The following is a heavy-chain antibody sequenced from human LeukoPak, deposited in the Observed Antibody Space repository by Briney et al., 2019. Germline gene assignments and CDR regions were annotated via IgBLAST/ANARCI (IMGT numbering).Heavy chain of an antibody. CDR2: ISGSGGST. V-gene: IGHV3-23*01. CDR3: AKYGGVRGVITPQPLDY. CDR1: GFTFSSYA. D-gene: IGHD3-10*01. J-gene: IGHJ4*02. Sequence: GGSLRLSCAASGFTFSSYAMSWVRQAPGKGLEWVSAISGSGGSTYYADSVKGPFTISRDNSKNTLYLQMNSLRAEDTAVYYCAKYGGVRGVITPQPLDYWGQGTLVTVSS.